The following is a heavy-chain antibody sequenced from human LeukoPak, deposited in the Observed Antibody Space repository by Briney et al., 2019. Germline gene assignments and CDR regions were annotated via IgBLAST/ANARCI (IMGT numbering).Heavy chain of an antibody. V-gene: IGHV7-4-1*02. CDR3: ARTVVSSSSWSLFDY. Sequence: GASVKVSCKASGYTFTSYGMNWVRQAPGQGLEWMGWINTNTGNPTYAQGFTGRFVFSLDTSVSTAYLQISSLKAEDTAVYYCARTVVSSSSWSLFDYWGQGTLVTVSS. J-gene: IGHJ4*02. D-gene: IGHD6-13*01. CDR2: INTNTGNP. CDR1: GYTFTSYG.